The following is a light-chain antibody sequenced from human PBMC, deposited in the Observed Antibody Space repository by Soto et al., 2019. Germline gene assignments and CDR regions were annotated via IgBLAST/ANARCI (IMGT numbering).Light chain of an antibody. V-gene: IGLV2-14*01. CDR1: SSDVGGYNY. J-gene: IGLJ2*01. CDR2: DVS. Sequence: QSALTQPASVSGSPGQSITISCTGTSSDVGGYNYVSWYQQHPGKAPKLMIYDVSNRPSGVSNRFSGSKSGNTASLTISGLQPEDEADYYCSSYTSSSIVVFGGGTKVTVL. CDR3: SSYTSSSIVV.